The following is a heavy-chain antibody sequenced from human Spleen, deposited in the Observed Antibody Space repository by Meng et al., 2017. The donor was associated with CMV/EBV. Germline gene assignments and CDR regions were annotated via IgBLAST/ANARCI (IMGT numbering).Heavy chain of an antibody. CDR3: TRVRSGWSYDAFDV. CDR1: GFSFSTYW. D-gene: IGHD6-19*01. CDR2: VNKDETET. V-gene: IGHV3-74*01. J-gene: IGHJ3*01. Sequence: GGSLRLSCAASGFSFSTYWMHWVRQAPGKGLVWVSRVNKDETETRYADSVKGRFTISRDNAKNTLYLQMSNVRAEDTAVYFCTRVRSGWSYDAFDVWGQGTMVTVSS.